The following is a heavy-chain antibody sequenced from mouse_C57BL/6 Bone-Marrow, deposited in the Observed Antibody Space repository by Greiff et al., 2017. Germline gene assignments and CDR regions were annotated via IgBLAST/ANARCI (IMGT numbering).Heavy chain of an antibody. D-gene: IGHD2-5*01. V-gene: IGHV7-3*01. CDR2: IRSKANGYTS. CDR1: GYTFTDYY. Sequence: EVQLVEPGGGLVQPGGSLSLSCAASGYTFTDYYMRWVRQPPGQALEWMGIIRSKANGYTSEYSASVKGRFTISRDNSQSILYLEMNALRAEDGATYYCARSSGYTVVTTDFGYWGNGTTLTVST. CDR3: ARSSGYTVVTTDFGY. J-gene: IGHJ2*01.